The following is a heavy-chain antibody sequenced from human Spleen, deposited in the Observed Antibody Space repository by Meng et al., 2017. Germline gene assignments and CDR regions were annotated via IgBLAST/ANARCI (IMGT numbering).Heavy chain of an antibody. D-gene: IGHD5-18*01. Sequence: QVQLQESGPGRGKPSQTLARTCTVSGDSISSGDNCWSWIRQPPGKGLEWTGYICYSGSTYYNPSLRSRVTISVDTSKNQFSLKLRSVTAADTAVYYCGRDRGYNFDYWGQGTLVTVSS. J-gene: IGHJ4*02. CDR3: GRDRGYNFDY. V-gene: IGHV4-30-4*01. CDR2: ICYSGST. CDR1: GDSISSGDNC.